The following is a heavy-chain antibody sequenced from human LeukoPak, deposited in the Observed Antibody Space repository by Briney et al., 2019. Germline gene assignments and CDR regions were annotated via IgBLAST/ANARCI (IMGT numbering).Heavy chain of an antibody. Sequence: SETLSLTCTVSDYSISSGYYWGWIRQPPGKGLEWIGSIYHSGSTYYSPSLKSRVTISVDRSKNQFSLELSSVTAADTAVYYCARVGSGDWYFDLWGRGTLVTVSS. J-gene: IGHJ2*01. CDR1: DYSISSGYY. CDR3: ARVGSGDWYFDL. CDR2: IYHSGST. V-gene: IGHV4-38-2*02. D-gene: IGHD7-27*01.